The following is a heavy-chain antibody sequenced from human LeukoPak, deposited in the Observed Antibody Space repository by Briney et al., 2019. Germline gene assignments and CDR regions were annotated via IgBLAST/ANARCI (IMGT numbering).Heavy chain of an antibody. D-gene: IGHD3-10*01. CDR3: AKDLGHGSGSYGSDY. CDR1: GFTVSSNS. V-gene: IGHV3-53*01. Sequence: GGSLRLSCTVSGFTVSSNSMSWVRQAPGKGLEWVSFIYSDNTHYSDSVKGRFTISRDNSKNTLYLQMNSLRAEDTAVYYCAKDLGHGSGSYGSDYWGQGTLVTVSS. CDR2: IYSDNT. J-gene: IGHJ4*02.